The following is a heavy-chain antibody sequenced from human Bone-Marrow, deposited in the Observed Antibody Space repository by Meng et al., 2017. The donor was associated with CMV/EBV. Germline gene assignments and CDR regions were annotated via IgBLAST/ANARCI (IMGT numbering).Heavy chain of an antibody. Sequence: KVSCKGSGYSFTSYWIGWVRQMPGKGLEWMGVIYPENSDTRYSPSFQGQVTMSADKSISTAYLQWSSLKASDTAMYYCARVLRSGYSTPYFDYWGQGTLVTVSS. CDR3: ARVLRSGYSTPYFDY. V-gene: IGHV5-51*01. D-gene: IGHD3-3*01. CDR2: IYPENSDT. CDR1: GYSFTSYW. J-gene: IGHJ4*02.